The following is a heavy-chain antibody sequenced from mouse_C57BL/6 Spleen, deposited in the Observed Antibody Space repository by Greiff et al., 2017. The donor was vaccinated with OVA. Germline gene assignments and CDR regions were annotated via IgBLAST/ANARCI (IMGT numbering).Heavy chain of an antibody. Sequence: VQLQQSGPGLVAPSQSLSITCTVSGFSLTSYAISWVRQPPGKGLEWLGVIWTGGGTNYNSALKSRLSISKDNSKSQVFLKMNSLQTDVTARYYCARNERGNYVAMDYWGQGTSVTVSS. V-gene: IGHV2-9-1*01. CDR2: IWTGGGT. D-gene: IGHD2-1*01. CDR1: GFSLTSYA. CDR3: ARNERGNYVAMDY. J-gene: IGHJ4*01.